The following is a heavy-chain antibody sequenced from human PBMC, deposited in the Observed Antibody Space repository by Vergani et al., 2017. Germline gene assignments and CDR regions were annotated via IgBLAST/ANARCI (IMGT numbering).Heavy chain of an antibody. Sequence: QVQLQESGPGLVKPSQTLSLTCTVSGGSISSGGYYWSWIRQHPGKGLEWIGYIYYSGSNYYNPSLKSLVTISVDTSKNQFSLKLSSVTAADTAVYYCARMTTVTRYXFDYWGQGTLVTVSS. CDR3: ARMTTVTRYXFDY. CDR1: GGSISSGGYY. D-gene: IGHD4-17*01. CDR2: IYYSGSN. J-gene: IGHJ4*02. V-gene: IGHV4-31*01.